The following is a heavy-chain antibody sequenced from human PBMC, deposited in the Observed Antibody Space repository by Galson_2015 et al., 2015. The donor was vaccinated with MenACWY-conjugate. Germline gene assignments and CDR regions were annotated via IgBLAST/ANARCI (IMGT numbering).Heavy chain of an antibody. CDR2: IKADGSFS. D-gene: IGHD1-1*01. Sequence: SLRLYCAASGFTFNNYWMHWVRRPPGKGLEWISYIKADGSFSNYADSVKGRFTISTGNAKNMVYLQMDGLGDEDTAVYFCARDNNWSFDSWGQGTLVTVSS. J-gene: IGHJ4*02. CDR1: GFTFNNYW. CDR3: ARDNNWSFDS. V-gene: IGHV3-74*01.